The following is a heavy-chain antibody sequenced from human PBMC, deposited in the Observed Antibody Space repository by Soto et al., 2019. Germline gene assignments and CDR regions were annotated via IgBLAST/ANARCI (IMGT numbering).Heavy chain of an antibody. CDR1: GYSISNTNW. D-gene: IGHD3-10*01. Sequence: QVQLQESGPGLVKPSDTLSLTCAVSGYSISNTNWWGWIRQPPGKGLEWIGYIYYSGNTYYNPSLKGRGTMTVDTSKNQFSLKLSSVTAVDTAVYYCARLGDSSGNHAYWFDPWGQGTLVTVSS. CDR3: ARLGDSSGNHAYWFDP. J-gene: IGHJ5*02. V-gene: IGHV4-28*01. CDR2: IYYSGNT.